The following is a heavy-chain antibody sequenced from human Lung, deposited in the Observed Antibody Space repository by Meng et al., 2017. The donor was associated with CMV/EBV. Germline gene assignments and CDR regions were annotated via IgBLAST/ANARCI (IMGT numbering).Heavy chain of an antibody. J-gene: IGHJ4*02. CDR3: ARDDNWGPDY. Sequence: ASXXVFCKASGYTFTGHYMHWVRQDPGQGLEWMGWIHPNTGGTNYAQNFQGRVTLNRDTSIRTVYMELSSLRAADTAMYYCARDDNWGPDYWGQGTRVTVSS. D-gene: IGHD7-27*01. V-gene: IGHV1-2*02. CDR1: GYTFTGHY. CDR2: IHPNTGGT.